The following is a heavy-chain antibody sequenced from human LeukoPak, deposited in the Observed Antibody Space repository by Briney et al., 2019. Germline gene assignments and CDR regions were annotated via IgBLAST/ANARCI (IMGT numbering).Heavy chain of an antibody. V-gene: IGHV4-59*08. Sequence: SETLSLICSVSGGSISNYYWNWVRQPPGKGLEWIGFIYDSGSTNYNPSLKSRATISVDTSKKQVSLRLSSVTATDTAVYYCARLAYCSGGSCTRIDYWGQGTLVTVSA. J-gene: IGHJ4*02. CDR1: GGSISNYY. CDR3: ARLAYCSGGSCTRIDY. CDR2: IYDSGST. D-gene: IGHD2-15*01.